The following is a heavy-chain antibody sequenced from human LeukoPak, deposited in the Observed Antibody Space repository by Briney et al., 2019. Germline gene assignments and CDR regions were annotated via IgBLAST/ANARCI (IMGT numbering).Heavy chain of an antibody. CDR3: AIIGCYRGVCDFDI. J-gene: IGHJ3*02. D-gene: IGHD2-21*01. Sequence: GGSLRLSCAASGFTFSSYAMSWVRQAPGKGLEWLSYVSNSGILYADSVKGRFTISRDNARNSLYLQMNSLRTEDTAVYHCAIIGCYRGVCDFDIWGQGTMVTVSS. CDR2: VSNSGI. V-gene: IGHV3-48*01. CDR1: GFTFSSYA.